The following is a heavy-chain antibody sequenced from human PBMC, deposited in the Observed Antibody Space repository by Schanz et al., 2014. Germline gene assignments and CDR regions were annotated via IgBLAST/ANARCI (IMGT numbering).Heavy chain of an antibody. CDR3: ARDPPGIAAAGSGYS. D-gene: IGHD6-13*01. Sequence: EVQLVESGGGLVQPGGSLRLSCAVSGFTVSDHYMDWVRQAPGKGLEWVSLIYSSGTTKYADSVKGRFTISRDNSKNTLYLQMNSLRTEDTAVYYCARDPPGIAAAGSGYSWGQGTLVTVSS. CDR2: IYSSGTT. V-gene: IGHV3-66*01. CDR1: GFTVSDHY. J-gene: IGHJ5*02.